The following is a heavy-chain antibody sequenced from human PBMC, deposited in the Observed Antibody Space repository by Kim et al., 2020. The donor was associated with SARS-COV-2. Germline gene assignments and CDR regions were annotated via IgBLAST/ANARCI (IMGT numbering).Heavy chain of an antibody. J-gene: IGHJ6*03. V-gene: IGHV4-34*01. D-gene: IGHD6-19*01. Sequence: SETLSLTCAVYGGSFSGYYWSWIRQPPGKGLEWIGEINHSGSTNYNPSLKSRVTISVDTSKNQFSLKLSSVTAADTAVYYCAREGIAVFSYYYYYMDVWG. CDR1: GGSFSGYY. CDR3: AREGIAVFSYYYYYMDV. CDR2: INHSGST.